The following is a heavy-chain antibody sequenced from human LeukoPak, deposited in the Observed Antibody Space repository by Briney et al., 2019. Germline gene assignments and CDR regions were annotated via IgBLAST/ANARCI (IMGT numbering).Heavy chain of an antibody. V-gene: IGHV3-74*01. CDR2: TNSDGSDT. CDR1: GFTFRSYW. J-gene: IGHJ6*03. Sequence: PGGSLRLSCAASGFTFRSYWMHWVRQAPGKGLVWVSRTNSDGSDTSYADSVKGRFTISRDNAKNTVYLQMNSLRAEDTAMYYCAREYFDPSDYYYYMDVWGKGTTVTVSS. D-gene: IGHD3-9*01. CDR3: AREYFDPSDYYYYMDV.